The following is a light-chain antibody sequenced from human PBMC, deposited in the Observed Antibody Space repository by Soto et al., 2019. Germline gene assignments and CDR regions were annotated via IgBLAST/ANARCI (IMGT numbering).Light chain of an antibody. CDR3: SSYSIANTVI. CDR2: EVS. Sequence: QSALTQPASVSASPGQSITISCTGTSSDIGGYIYVSWYQHHPGNAPRLMIYEVSSRPSGVSNRFSGSKSGNTASLTISGLQAEYEAQYYCSSYSIANTVIFGGGTKLTV. CDR1: SSDIGGYIY. J-gene: IGLJ2*01. V-gene: IGLV2-14*01.